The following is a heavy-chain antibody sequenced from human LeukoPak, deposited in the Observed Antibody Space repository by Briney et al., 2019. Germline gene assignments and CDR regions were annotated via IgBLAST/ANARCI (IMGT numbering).Heavy chain of an antibody. V-gene: IGHV4-39*07. Sequence: SETLSLTCTVSGCSISSSSYYWGWLRQPPGKGLEWIGSIYYSGSTYYNPSLKSRVTIPVDTSKNQFSLKLSSLPAADTAVYYCAMPAWSGSRIDYGGQGTLVSVSS. CDR2: IYYSGST. CDR3: AMPAWSGSRIDY. CDR1: GCSISSSSYY. J-gene: IGHJ4*02. D-gene: IGHD1-26*01.